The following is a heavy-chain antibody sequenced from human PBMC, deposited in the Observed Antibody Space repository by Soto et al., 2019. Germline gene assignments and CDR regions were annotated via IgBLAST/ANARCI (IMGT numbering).Heavy chain of an antibody. Sequence: ASVKVSCKTSPYTFTVYYIHWVRQAPRQGLEWMGWINPDSGGTQYAQKFQGRVTMTRDTSISTAYMALSRLRSDDTAVYYCATVPYGDYAYFDYWGQGTLVTVSS. CDR1: PYTFTVYY. D-gene: IGHD4-17*01. V-gene: IGHV1-2*02. J-gene: IGHJ4*02. CDR2: INPDSGGT. CDR3: ATVPYGDYAYFDY.